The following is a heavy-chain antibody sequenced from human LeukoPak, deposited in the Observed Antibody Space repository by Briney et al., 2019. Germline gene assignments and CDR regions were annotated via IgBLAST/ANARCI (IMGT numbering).Heavy chain of an antibody. J-gene: IGHJ6*03. CDR1: GGSFSGYY. D-gene: IGHD4/OR15-4a*01. Sequence: PSETLSLTCAVYGGSFSGYYWSWIRQPPGKGLEWIGEINHSGSTNYNPSLKSRVTISVDTSKNQFSLKLSSVTAADTAVYYCARARLFGYYYCYMDVWGKGTTVTVSS. V-gene: IGHV4-34*01. CDR2: INHSGST. CDR3: ARARLFGYYYCYMDV.